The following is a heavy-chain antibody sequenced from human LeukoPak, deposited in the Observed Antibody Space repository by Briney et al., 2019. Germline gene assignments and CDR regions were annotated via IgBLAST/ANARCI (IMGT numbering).Heavy chain of an antibody. V-gene: IGHV3-74*01. Sequence: GGSLRLSCAASGFTFSYYWMHWVRQAPGKGLVWVSRINSDGSSTRYADSVKGRFTISRDNAKNTLYLQMNSLRAEDTAVYYCAIGGSSSWHQYFQHWGQGTLVTVSS. D-gene: IGHD6-13*01. CDR1: GFTFSYYW. J-gene: IGHJ1*01. CDR3: AIGGSSSWHQYFQH. CDR2: INSDGSST.